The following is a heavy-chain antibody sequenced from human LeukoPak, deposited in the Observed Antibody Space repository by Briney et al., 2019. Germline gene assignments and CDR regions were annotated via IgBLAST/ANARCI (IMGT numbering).Heavy chain of an antibody. CDR1: GYTFTGYY. V-gene: IGHV1-2*02. J-gene: IGHJ3*02. Sequence: ASVKVSCKASGYTFTGYYMHWVRQAPGQGLEWMGWINPNSGGTNYAQKFQGRVTMTRDTSISTAYMELSRLRSDDTAVYYCARDWYYYDSSGYYYGHDAFDIWGQGTMVTVSS. D-gene: IGHD3-22*01. CDR2: INPNSGGT. CDR3: ARDWYYYDSSGYYYGHDAFDI.